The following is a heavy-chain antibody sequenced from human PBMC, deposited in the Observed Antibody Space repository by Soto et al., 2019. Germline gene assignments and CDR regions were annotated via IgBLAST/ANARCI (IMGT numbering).Heavy chain of an antibody. Sequence: QLQLQESGPGLVKPSETLSLTCTVSGGSISRSSYYWGWIRQPPGKGLEWIGSIYYSGSTYYNPSLXGXVXIXXDTSKNQFSLKLRSVTAADTAVYYCATLWFGEADYWGQGTLVTVSS. CDR2: IYYSGST. V-gene: IGHV4-39*01. CDR3: ATLWFGEADY. D-gene: IGHD3-10*01. CDR1: GGSISRSSYY. J-gene: IGHJ4*02.